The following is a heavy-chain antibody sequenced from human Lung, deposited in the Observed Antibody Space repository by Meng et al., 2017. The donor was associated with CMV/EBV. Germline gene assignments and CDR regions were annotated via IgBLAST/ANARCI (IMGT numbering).Heavy chain of an antibody. CDR3: ARDDELQYGIDV. V-gene: IGHV3-21*01. Sequence: GGSLRLXXAASGFTFNKYSFHWVRQAPGKGLEWVSFISSASRSSTTSSNFIHYGDSVKGRFTISRDNAKNSVYLQMNSLRVDDTAVYYCARDDELQYGIDVWGQGTTVTFSS. J-gene: IGHJ6*02. D-gene: IGHD1-26*01. CDR1: GFTFNKYS. CDR2: ISSASRSSTTSSNFI.